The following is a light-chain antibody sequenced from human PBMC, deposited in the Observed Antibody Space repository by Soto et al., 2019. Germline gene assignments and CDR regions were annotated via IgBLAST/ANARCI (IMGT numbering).Light chain of an antibody. V-gene: IGKV3-15*01. CDR1: QSVSSN. Sequence: VMTQSPATLSVSPGERATLSCRASQSVSSNLAWYQQKPVQAPRLLIYGASTRATGIPARFSGSGSGTEFTLTISSLQSEDFAVYYCQQYNNWPRTFGQGTKVDI. CDR3: QQYNNWPRT. CDR2: GAS. J-gene: IGKJ1*01.